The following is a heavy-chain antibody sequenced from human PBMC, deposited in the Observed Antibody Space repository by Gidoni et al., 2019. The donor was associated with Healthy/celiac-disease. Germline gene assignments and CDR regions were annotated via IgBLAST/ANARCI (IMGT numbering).Heavy chain of an antibody. CDR1: GGSISSGSYY. D-gene: IGHD1-20*01. CDR2: IYTSGST. Sequence: QVQLQESGPGLVKPSQTLSLTCTVSGGSISSGSYYWSWIRQPAGKGLEWIGRIYTSGSTNYDPSLKSRVTISVDTSKNQFSLKLSSVTAADTAVYYCARRFDNSDGNYFDYWGQGTLVTVSS. J-gene: IGHJ4*02. V-gene: IGHV4-61*02. CDR3: ARRFDNSDGNYFDY.